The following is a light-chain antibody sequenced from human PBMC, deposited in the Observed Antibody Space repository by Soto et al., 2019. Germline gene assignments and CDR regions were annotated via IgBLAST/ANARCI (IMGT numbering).Light chain of an antibody. CDR1: QSLFYSSNNKDY. J-gene: IGKJ1*01. CDR2: WAS. Sequence: DIVMTQSPDSLAVSLGERATINCKSSQSLFYSSNNKDYLAWYQQKPGQPPRLLIYWASTRESGVPARFSGSGSGTDFSLTVSSLQAEDGAIYYCQQYFNTPWTFGQGTKVEIK. V-gene: IGKV4-1*01. CDR3: QQYFNTPWT.